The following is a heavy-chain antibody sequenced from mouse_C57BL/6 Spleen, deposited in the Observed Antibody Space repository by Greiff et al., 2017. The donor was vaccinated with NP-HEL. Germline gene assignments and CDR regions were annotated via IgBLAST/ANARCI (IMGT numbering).Heavy chain of an antibody. V-gene: IGHV3-6*01. J-gene: IGHJ3*01. Sequence: EVKLMESGPGLVKPSQSLSLTCSVTGYSITSGYYWNWIRQFPGNKLEWMGYISYDGSNNYNPSLKNRISITRDTSKNQFFLKLNSVTTEDTATYYCAREEGDYDGAYWGQGTLVTVSA. CDR1: GYSITSGYY. D-gene: IGHD2-4*01. CDR2: ISYDGSN. CDR3: AREEGDYDGAY.